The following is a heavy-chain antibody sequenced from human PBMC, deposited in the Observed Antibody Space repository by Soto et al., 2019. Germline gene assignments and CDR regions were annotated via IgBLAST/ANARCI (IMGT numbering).Heavy chain of an antibody. CDR3: ATRITVFGLLIPPFDP. J-gene: IGHJ5*02. V-gene: IGHV4-34*01. CDR2: INHTGGT. CDR1: GGSVNGYY. D-gene: IGHD3-3*01. Sequence: SETLSLTCAVYGGSVNGYYWNWIRQPPGKGLEWIGEINHTGGTHYNPSLKGRVTMSVGTSKNQFSLRLSSVTAADTAIYYCATRITVFGLLIPPFDPWGQGTQVTVSS.